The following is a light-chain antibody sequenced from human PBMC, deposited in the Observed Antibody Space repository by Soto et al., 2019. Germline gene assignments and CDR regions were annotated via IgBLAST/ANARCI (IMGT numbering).Light chain of an antibody. CDR1: SSDVGGYNS. CDR3: SSYASGGTYV. V-gene: IGLV2-14*01. CDR2: DVT. Sequence: QSVLTQPASVSGSPGQSIAISCTGTSSDVGGYNSVSWYQQHPGKAPKLMIYDVTNRPSGVSNRFSGSKSGNTASLTISGLQAEHEADYYCSSYASGGTYVFGTGTKVTVL. J-gene: IGLJ1*01.